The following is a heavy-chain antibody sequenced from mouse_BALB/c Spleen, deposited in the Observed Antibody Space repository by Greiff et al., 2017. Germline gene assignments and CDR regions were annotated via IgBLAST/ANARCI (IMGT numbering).Heavy chain of an antibody. V-gene: IGHV5-6-3*01. D-gene: IGHD2-14*01. Sequence: EVKLVESGGGLVQPGGSLKLSCAASGFTFSSYGMSWVRQTPDKRLELVATINSNGGSTYYPDSVKGRFTISRDNAKNTLYLQMSSLKSEDTAMYYCARENYRRDFDYWGQGTTLTVSA. J-gene: IGHJ2*01. CDR2: INSNGGST. CDR1: GFTFSSYG. CDR3: ARENYRRDFDY.